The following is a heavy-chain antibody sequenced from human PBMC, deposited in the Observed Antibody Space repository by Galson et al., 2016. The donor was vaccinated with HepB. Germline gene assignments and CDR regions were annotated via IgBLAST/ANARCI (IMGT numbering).Heavy chain of an antibody. CDR1: GFTFSNYG. D-gene: IGHD3-3*01. J-gene: IGHJ4*02. Sequence: SLRLSCAASGFTFSNYGMHWVRQAPGKGLEWVSAISGSGGSTYYADSVKGWFTISRDNSKNTLYLQMNSLRAEDTAVYYCAKVKTGGDYDFWSLDYWGQGTLVTVSS. CDR3: AKVKTGGDYDFWSLDY. V-gene: IGHV3-23*01. CDR2: ISGSGGST.